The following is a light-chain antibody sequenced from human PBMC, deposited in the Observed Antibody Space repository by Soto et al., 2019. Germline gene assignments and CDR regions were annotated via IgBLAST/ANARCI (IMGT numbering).Light chain of an antibody. CDR1: QSVYSN. CDR2: GAS. V-gene: IGKV3-15*01. Sequence: EIVMTQSPATLSVSPGERASLSCRASQSVYSNLAWYQQKPGQAPRLLIFGASTRATGIPARFSGSGSGTEFTLTISSLQSEDFAVYYCQQYNKWPLAFGQGTKVDIK. J-gene: IGKJ1*01. CDR3: QQYNKWPLA.